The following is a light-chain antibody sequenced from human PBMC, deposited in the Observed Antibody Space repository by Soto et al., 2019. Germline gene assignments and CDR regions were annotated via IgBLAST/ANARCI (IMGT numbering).Light chain of an antibody. CDR1: SSDVGAYNS. CDR3: SSGAGSIHYYV. V-gene: IGLV2-8*01. Sequence: QSALTQPPSASGSPGQSVPISCTGTSSDVGAYNSVSWYQQHPGKAPKLMIYEVSKRPSGVPDRFSGSKSGNTASLTVSGLQAEDEADYYCSSGAGSIHYYVFGTGTKLTVL. J-gene: IGLJ1*01. CDR2: EVS.